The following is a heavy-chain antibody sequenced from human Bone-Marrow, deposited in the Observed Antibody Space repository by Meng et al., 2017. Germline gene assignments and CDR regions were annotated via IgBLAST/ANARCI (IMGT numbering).Heavy chain of an antibody. CDR3: AASPGWWRIDS. D-gene: IGHD6-19*01. CDR1: GASVSSGYW. J-gene: IGHJ4*02. CDR2: FHHSGTT. V-gene: IGHV4-4*02. Sequence: QGHLEGSGPGLVKPSGTLSLTCGVSGASVSSGYWWTWVRQPPGKGLEWIGEFHHSGTTNYNPSLRSRVTISVDTSKNQFSLRLTSVTAADTAVYYCAASPGWWRIDSWGQGTLVTVSS.